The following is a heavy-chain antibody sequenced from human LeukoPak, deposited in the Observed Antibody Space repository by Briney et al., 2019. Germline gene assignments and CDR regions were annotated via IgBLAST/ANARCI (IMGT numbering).Heavy chain of an antibody. Sequence: SVKVSCKASGGTFSSYTISWVRQAPGQGLEWMGRIIPILGIANYAQKFQGRVTITADKSTSTAYMELSSLRSEDTAVYYCAREALSTVTPIGWRQGTLVTVSS. CDR2: IIPILGIA. V-gene: IGHV1-69*04. J-gene: IGHJ4*02. D-gene: IGHD4-11*01. CDR1: GGTFSSYT. CDR3: AREALSTVTPIG.